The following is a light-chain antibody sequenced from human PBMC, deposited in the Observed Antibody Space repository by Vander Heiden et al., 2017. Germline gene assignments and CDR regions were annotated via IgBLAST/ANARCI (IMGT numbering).Light chain of an antibody. V-gene: IGKV1-39*01. Sequence: DIQMTQSPSSLSASVGDRVTITCRASESVSTYSNWYQQKAGKAPKLLIYAASTLQSAVPSRFSGSGSATDFTLTISSLQPEDFATYYCQQSYANRRTFGQGTKLEI. CDR2: AAS. J-gene: IGKJ2*01. CDR3: QQSYANRRT. CDR1: ESVSTY.